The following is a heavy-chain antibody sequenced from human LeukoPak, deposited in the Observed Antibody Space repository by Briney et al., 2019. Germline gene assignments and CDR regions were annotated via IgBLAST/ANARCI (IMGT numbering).Heavy chain of an antibody. Sequence: PGGSLRLSCAASGFTVSSNYMSWVRQAPGKGLEWVSVIYSGGSTYYADSVKGRFTISRDNPKNTLYLQMNSLRAEDTAVYYCARAHSSSWQNYYYGMDVWGQGTTVTVSS. CDR2: IYSGGST. V-gene: IGHV3-53*01. CDR3: ARAHSSSWQNYYYGMDV. J-gene: IGHJ6*02. CDR1: GFTVSSNY. D-gene: IGHD6-13*01.